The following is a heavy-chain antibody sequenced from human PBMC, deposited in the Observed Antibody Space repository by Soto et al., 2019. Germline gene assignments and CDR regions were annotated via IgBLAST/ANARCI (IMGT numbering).Heavy chain of an antibody. Sequence: GESLKISCKGSGSSFARYWITLVRQNPGTAPECMGRIDPSDSQTYYSPSFRGHVTISVNKSITTVFLQWRSLRASDTAMYYCARQIYDSDTGPNFQYYFDSWGQGXPVTVSS. CDR2: IDPSDSQT. V-gene: IGHV5-10-1*01. CDR1: GSSFARYW. D-gene: IGHD3-22*01. CDR3: ARQIYDSDTGPNFQYYFDS. J-gene: IGHJ4*02.